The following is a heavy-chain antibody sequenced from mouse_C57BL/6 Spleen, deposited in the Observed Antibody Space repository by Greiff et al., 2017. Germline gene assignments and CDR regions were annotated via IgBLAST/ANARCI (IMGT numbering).Heavy chain of an antibody. D-gene: IGHD1-1*01. CDR2: IYPRSGNT. Sequence: QVQLKQSGAELARPGASVKLSCKASGYTFTSYGISWVKQRTGQGLEWIGEIYPRSGNTYYNEKFKGKATLTADKSSSTAYMELRSLTSEDSAVYFCARGGYGSSLSYWYFDVWGTGTTVTVSS. V-gene: IGHV1-81*01. CDR3: ARGGYGSSLSYWYFDV. CDR1: GYTFTSYG. J-gene: IGHJ1*03.